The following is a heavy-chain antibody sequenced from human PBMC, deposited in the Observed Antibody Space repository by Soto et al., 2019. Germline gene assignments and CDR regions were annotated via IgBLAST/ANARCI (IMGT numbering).Heavy chain of an antibody. V-gene: IGHV1-2*02. CDR2: INPKSGGT. D-gene: IGHD1-26*01. Sequence: ASVKVSCKASGYTFTSYGISWVRQAPGQGLEWMGWINPKSGGTMYPQKFQGRVTMTWDTSISTAYMALTRLRSDDTAVYYCARDLAKGGGSAGFDYWGQGTLVTVSS. CDR1: GYTFTSYG. CDR3: ARDLAKGGGSAGFDY. J-gene: IGHJ4*02.